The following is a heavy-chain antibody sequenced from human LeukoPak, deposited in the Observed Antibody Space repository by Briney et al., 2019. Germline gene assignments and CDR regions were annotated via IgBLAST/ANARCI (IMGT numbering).Heavy chain of an antibody. V-gene: IGHV4-61*02. CDR2: IYTSGST. CDR1: GGSISSGSYY. Sequence: SETLSLTCTVSGGSISSGSYYWSWIRQPAGKGLEWIGRIYTSGSTNYNPSLKSRVTISVDTSKNQFSLKLSSVTAADTAVYYCARARWFGGNTPNYYYYYMDVWGKGTTVTIS. CDR3: ARARWFGGNTPNYYYYYMDV. J-gene: IGHJ6*03. D-gene: IGHD3-10*01.